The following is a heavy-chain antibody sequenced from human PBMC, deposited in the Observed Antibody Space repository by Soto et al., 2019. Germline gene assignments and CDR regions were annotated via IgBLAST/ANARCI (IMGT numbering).Heavy chain of an antibody. CDR3: AHAMEYYYDSSGYSYYFDY. D-gene: IGHD3-22*01. CDR1: GFSFSTSGVG. J-gene: IGHJ4*02. Sequence: QITLKESGPTLVKPTQTLTLTCTFSGFSFSTSGVGVGWIRQPPGKALEGLALIYWDDDKRYSPSLKSRLTITKDTSKNQVVLTMTNMDPVDTPTYYCAHAMEYYYDSSGYSYYFDYWGQGTLVTVSS. CDR2: IYWDDDK. V-gene: IGHV2-5*02.